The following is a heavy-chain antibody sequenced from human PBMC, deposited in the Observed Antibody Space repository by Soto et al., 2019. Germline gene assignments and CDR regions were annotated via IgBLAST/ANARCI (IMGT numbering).Heavy chain of an antibody. J-gene: IGHJ4*02. Sequence: SETLSLTCTVAGGSISSGDYYWSWIRKPPGKGLEWIGYIYYSGSTYYNPSLKSRVTISVDTSKNQFSLKLSSVTAADTAVYYCARCFYDSSGYYVDYWGQGTLVTVSS. V-gene: IGHV4-30-4*02. CDR2: IYYSGST. D-gene: IGHD3-22*01. CDR3: ARCFYDSSGYYVDY. CDR1: GGSISSGDYY.